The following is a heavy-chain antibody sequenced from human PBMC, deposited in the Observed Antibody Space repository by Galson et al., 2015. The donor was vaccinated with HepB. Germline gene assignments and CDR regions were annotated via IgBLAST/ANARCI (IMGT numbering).Heavy chain of an antibody. J-gene: IGHJ4*02. CDR3: AGITGTSGY. CDR1: GFTFSSYG. D-gene: IGHD1-7*01. Sequence: SLRLSCAASGFTFSSYGMHWVRQAPGKGLEWVAVISYDGSNKYYADSVKGRFTISRDNSKNTLYLQMNSLRAEDTAVYYCAGITGTSGYWGQGTLVTVSS. V-gene: IGHV3-30*03. CDR2: ISYDGSNK.